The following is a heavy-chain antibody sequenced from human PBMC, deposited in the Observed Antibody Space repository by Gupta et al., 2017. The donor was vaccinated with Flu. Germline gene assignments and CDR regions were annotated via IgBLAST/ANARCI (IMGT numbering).Heavy chain of an antibody. Sequence: EVQLVESGGGLVQPGRSLRLSCAASGFTFDDYAMHWVRHARGKGLEWVSGMDWYSANIGYADSGKGRFTISRDNAKNSLFLQIDSLRAEDTALYYCAKNVDASRVGPTLDSWGQGTLVSVSS. CDR2: MDWYSANI. CDR3: AKNVDASRVGPTLDS. J-gene: IGHJ4*02. CDR1: GFTFDDYA. D-gene: IGHD1-26*01. V-gene: IGHV3-9*01.